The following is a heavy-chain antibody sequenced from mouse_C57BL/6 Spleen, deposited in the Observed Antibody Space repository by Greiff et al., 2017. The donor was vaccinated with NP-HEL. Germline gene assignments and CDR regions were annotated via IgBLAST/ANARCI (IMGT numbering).Heavy chain of an antibody. CDR1: GFTFSSYA. CDR3: ARDRDGSSLCDY. CDR2: ISDGGSYT. D-gene: IGHD1-1*01. Sequence: EVKLAESGGGLVKPGGSLKLSCAASGFTFSSYAMSWVRQTPEKRLEWVATISDGGSYTYYPDNVKGRFTISRDNAKNNLYLQMSHLKSEDTAMYYCARDRDGSSLCDYWGQGTTLTVSS. V-gene: IGHV5-4*01. J-gene: IGHJ2*01.